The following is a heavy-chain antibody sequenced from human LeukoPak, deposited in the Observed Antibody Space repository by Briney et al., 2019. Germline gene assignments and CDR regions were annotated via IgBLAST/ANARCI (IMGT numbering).Heavy chain of an antibody. CDR2: FSGSGGDT. V-gene: IGHV3-23*01. Sequence: GGSLRLSCAASGFTFSSYAMSWVRQAPGKGLEWVSAFSGSGGDTYYADSVKGRFTISRDNSKNTLYLQMNSLRAEDTAVYYCAKDGDHSSSSAFDYWGQGTLVTVSS. CDR1: GFTFSSYA. J-gene: IGHJ4*02. CDR3: AKDGDHSSSSAFDY. D-gene: IGHD6-6*01.